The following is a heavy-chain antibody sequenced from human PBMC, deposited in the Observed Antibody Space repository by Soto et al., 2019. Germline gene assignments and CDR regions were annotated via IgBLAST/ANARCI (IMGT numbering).Heavy chain of an antibody. CDR1: GYTFTSYD. J-gene: IGHJ4*02. Sequence: QVQLVQSGAEVKKPGASVKVSCKASGYTFTSYDINWVRQATGQGLEWMGRMNPNSGNTGYAQKLQGRDTMTKNTAISTAYMELSSLRSDDTAVYYCARDKVGAIDYWGQGTLVTVSS. CDR3: ARDKVGAIDY. V-gene: IGHV1-8*01. D-gene: IGHD1-26*01. CDR2: MNPNSGNT.